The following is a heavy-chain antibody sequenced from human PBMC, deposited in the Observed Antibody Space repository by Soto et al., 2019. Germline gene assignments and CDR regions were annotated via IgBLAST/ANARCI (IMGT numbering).Heavy chain of an antibody. CDR3: ARTDCSSTSCNNYNYYGMAV. V-gene: IGHV1-3*01. Sequence: QVQLVQSGTEVKKPGASVKVSCKTSGYSFTKYGLHWVRQAPGQRLEWMGWINPGNGDTKYSQKFQGRVTITRDTNAETAHKELSSLRSEDSAVFSCARTDCSSTSCNNYNYYGMAVWGQGTTVTISS. D-gene: IGHD2-2*01. CDR2: INPGNGDT. J-gene: IGHJ6*02. CDR1: GYSFTKYG.